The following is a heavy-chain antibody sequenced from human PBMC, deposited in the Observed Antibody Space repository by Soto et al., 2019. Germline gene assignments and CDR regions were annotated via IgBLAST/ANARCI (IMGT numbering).Heavy chain of an antibody. CDR3: ARDLADDDGTDY. J-gene: IGHJ4*02. CDR1: CGSISSGGYY. V-gene: IGHV4-31*03. Sequence: SETLSLTCTVSCGSISSGGYYWSWIRQHPGKGLEWIGYIYYSGSTYYNPSLKSRVTISVDTSKNQFSLKLSSVTAADTAVYYCARDLADDDGTDYWGQGTLVTVSS. CDR2: IYYSGST. D-gene: IGHD1-26*01.